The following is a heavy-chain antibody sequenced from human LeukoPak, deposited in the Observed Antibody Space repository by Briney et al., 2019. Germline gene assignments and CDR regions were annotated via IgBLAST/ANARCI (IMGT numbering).Heavy chain of an antibody. V-gene: IGHV3-21*01. Sequence: GGSLRLSCAASGFTFSSYWMSWVRQAPGKGLEWVSSISSSSYIYYADSVKGRFTISRDNAKNSLYLQMNSLRAEDTAVYYCARDFGIQILEYWGQGTLVTVSS. CDR2: ISSSSYI. CDR3: ARDFGIQILEY. J-gene: IGHJ4*02. CDR1: GFTFSSYW. D-gene: IGHD3-16*02.